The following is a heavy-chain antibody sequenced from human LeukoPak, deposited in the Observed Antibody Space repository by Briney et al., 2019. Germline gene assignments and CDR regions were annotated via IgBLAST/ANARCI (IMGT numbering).Heavy chain of an antibody. D-gene: IGHD3-10*01. V-gene: IGHV1-2*02. Sequence: ASVKVSCKASGYTFTGYYMHWVRQAPGQGLEWMGWINPNSGGTNYAQKFQGRVTMTRDTSISTAYKELSRLRSDDTAVYYCARVWAYYYYGSGSIVDDAFDIWGRGTMVTVSS. CDR3: ARVWAYYYYGSGSIVDDAFDI. CDR2: INPNSGGT. J-gene: IGHJ3*02. CDR1: GYTFTGYY.